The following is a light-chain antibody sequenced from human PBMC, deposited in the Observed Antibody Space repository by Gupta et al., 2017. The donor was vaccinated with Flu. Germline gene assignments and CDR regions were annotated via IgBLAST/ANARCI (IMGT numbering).Light chain of an antibody. J-gene: IGLJ3*02. CDR1: SSNIGSRT. Sequence: QSVLTQPPSASGTPGQMVTISCSGSSSNIGSRTVNWYQHLPGAAPKLLIYSNDQRPSGVPDRFSGSQSGTSASLAISDLLSEDDADYYCEAWDDSLNAPVFGGGTRLTVL. CDR3: EAWDDSLNAPV. CDR2: SND. V-gene: IGLV1-44*01.